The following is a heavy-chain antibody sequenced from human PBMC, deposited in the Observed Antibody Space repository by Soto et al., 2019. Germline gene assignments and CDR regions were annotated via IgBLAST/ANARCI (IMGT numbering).Heavy chain of an antibody. D-gene: IGHD2-21*01. J-gene: IGHJ4*02. Sequence: ASVKVSCKASGYIFIHYYIHWVRQAPVQVLELIAIINPNGVSTNYSQKFQGRLTVTIDASTITFSMELNSLLSDDTAVYFCARSLLKGDFWGQGTLVTVSS. V-gene: IGHV1-46*01. CDR2: INPNGVST. CDR3: ARSLLKGDF. CDR1: GYIFIHYY.